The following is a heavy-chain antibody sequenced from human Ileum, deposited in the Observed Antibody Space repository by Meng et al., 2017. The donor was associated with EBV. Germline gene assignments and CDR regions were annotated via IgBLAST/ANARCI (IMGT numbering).Heavy chain of an antibody. CDR1: VYPFTAFN. CDR2: INTKTGNP. Sequence: VPRFPFGAQGKTPRASVDISCKASVYPFTAFNIHWVRQAPGQVLEWLGWINTKTGNPTFAQAFTGRFVLSLDTSVNTAYLQINDLQAADTAIYYCARWTYGGSQGGLDYWGQGTLVTVSS. V-gene: IGHV7-4-1*02. CDR3: ARWTYGGSQGGLDY. D-gene: IGHD3-16*01. J-gene: IGHJ4*02.